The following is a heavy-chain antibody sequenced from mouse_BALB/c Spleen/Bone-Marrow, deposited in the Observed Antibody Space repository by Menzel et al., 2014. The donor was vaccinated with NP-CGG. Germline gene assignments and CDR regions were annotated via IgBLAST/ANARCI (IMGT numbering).Heavy chain of an antibody. J-gene: IGHJ2*01. CDR1: GYTFTSYW. Sequence: QVHVKQSGAELAKPGASVKMSCKASGYTFTSYWMHWVKQRPGQGLEWIGYINPNTGYPEYNQKFKDKATLTADESSSTAYMQLSSLTSEDSAVYYCARRFTTVVTTGDYWGQGTTLTVSS. D-gene: IGHD1-1*02. CDR3: ARRFTTVVTTGDY. CDR2: INPNTGYP. V-gene: IGHV1-7*01.